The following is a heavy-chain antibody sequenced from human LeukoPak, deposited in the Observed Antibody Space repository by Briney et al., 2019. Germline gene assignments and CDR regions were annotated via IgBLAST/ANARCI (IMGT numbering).Heavy chain of an antibody. CDR2: ISGSAGGT. J-gene: IGHJ5*02. CDR3: VKEVSSWYGSWFDP. D-gene: IGHD6-13*01. V-gene: IGHV3-23*01. CDR1: GFTFSSYA. Sequence: PGGSLRLSCAASGFTFSSYAMSWVRQAPGTGLEWVSVISGSAGGTHYADSVKGRFTISRDNSKNTLYLQMNGLRAEDTAVYYCVKEVSSWYGSWFDPWGQGTLVTVSS.